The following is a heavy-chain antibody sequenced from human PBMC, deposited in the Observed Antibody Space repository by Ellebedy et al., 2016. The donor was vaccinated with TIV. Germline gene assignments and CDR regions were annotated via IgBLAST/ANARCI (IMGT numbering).Heavy chain of an antibody. CDR3: ATDGSYGDYLSPAHAFEN. Sequence: GGSLRLSCGASGFSFRSYWMSWVRQPPGKGLEWVANINQDGSDKYYVDSVRGRFTISRDNAKNSLYLQMNSLRAEDTAVYYCATDGSYGDYLSPAHAFENWGQGTVVIVSS. V-gene: IGHV3-7*01. CDR2: INQDGSDK. D-gene: IGHD4-17*01. J-gene: IGHJ3*02. CDR1: GFSFRSYW.